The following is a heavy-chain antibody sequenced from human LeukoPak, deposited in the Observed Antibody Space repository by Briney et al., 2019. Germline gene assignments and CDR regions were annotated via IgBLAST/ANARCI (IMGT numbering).Heavy chain of an antibody. CDR2: ISSSGSTI. J-gene: IGHJ4*02. V-gene: IGHV3-48*04. CDR3: AREGSSYFDY. CDR1: GFTFSSYS. D-gene: IGHD6-13*01. Sequence: GGSLRLSCAASGFTFSSYSMNWVRQAPGKGLEWVSYISSSGSTIYYADSVKGRFTISRDNAKNSLYLQMNSLRAEDTAVYYCAREGSSYFDYWGQGTLVTVSS.